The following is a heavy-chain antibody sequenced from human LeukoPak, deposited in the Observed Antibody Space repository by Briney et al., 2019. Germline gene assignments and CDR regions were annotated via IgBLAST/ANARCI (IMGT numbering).Heavy chain of an antibody. Sequence: GASVKVSCKASGGTFSNYAISWVRQAPGQGLEWMGGIIPIFGTANYAQKFQGRVTITADESTSTAYMELSSLRSEDTAVYYCAREQKGLSNNWFDPWGQGTLVTVSS. CDR1: GGTFSNYA. J-gene: IGHJ5*02. V-gene: IGHV1-69*13. CDR3: AREQKGLSNNWFDP. D-gene: IGHD5/OR15-5a*01. CDR2: IIPIFGTA.